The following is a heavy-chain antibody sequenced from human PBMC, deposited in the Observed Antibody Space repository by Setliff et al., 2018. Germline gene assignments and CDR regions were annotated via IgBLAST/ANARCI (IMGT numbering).Heavy chain of an antibody. J-gene: IGHJ1*01. CDR1: GYTFTSSG. Sequence: AASVKVSCKASGYTFTSSGITWVRQAPGQGLEWMGWISAYTGNTNYAQKLQGRVTMTTDTSTSTAYMELRSLTSDDTAVYYCSRLVRYCTTTTCQRASGAEFWGQGTLVTVSS. V-gene: IGHV1-18*01. D-gene: IGHD2-8*01. CDR3: SRLVRYCTTTTCQRASGAEF. CDR2: ISAYTGNT.